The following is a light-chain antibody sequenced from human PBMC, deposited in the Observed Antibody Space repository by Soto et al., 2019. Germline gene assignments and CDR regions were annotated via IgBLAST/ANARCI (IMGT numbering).Light chain of an antibody. Sequence: DIQMTQSPSTLSGSVGARVTITCRASQPINSWLAWYQHKPGKAPKLLLYKASSLEIGVPSRFTGSGSGTDFTLTISNLQPDDLGTYYCQHSYVYPHAFGGGTKVDIK. CDR2: KAS. CDR1: QPINSW. CDR3: QHSYVYPHA. V-gene: IGKV1-5*03. J-gene: IGKJ4*01.